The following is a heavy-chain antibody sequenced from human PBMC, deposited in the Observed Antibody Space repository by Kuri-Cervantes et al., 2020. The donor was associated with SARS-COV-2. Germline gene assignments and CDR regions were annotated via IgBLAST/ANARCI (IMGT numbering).Heavy chain of an antibody. J-gene: IGHJ6*02. CDR2: IKQDGSEK. Sequence: GESLKISCADIDFIVSYNSGTWVRQAPGKGLEWVANIKQDGSEKYYVDSVKGRFTISRDNAKNSLYLQMNSLRAEDTAVYYCARAPIYCSSTSCYGAYGMDVWGQGTTVTVSS. D-gene: IGHD2-2*01. CDR3: ARAPIYCSSTSCYGAYGMDV. V-gene: IGHV3-7*05. CDR1: DFIVSYNS.